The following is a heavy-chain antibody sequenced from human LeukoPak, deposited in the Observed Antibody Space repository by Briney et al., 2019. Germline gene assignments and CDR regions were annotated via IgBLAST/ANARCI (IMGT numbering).Heavy chain of an antibody. J-gene: IGHJ2*01. CDR2: IIPIFGTA. Sequence: ASVKVSCKASGYTFTSYGISWVRQAPGQGLEWMGGIIPIFGTANYAQKFQGRVTITADESTSTAYMELSSLRSEDTAVYYCARGPDYGDHGPDWYFDLWGRGTLVTVSS. V-gene: IGHV1-69*13. CDR3: ARGPDYGDHGPDWYFDL. CDR1: GYTFTSYG. D-gene: IGHD4-17*01.